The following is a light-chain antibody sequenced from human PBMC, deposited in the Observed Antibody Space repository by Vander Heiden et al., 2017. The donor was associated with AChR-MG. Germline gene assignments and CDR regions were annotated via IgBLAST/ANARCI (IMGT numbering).Light chain of an antibody. CDR2: DAS. CDR1: QDISNY. CDR3: LQYANLPIT. Sequence: DIQMTQSPSSLSASVGDRVTITCQASQDISNYLNWYQQKPGKAPKLLIYDASNLETGVPSRFSGSGSGTDFTLTISSLQPEDIATYYCLQYANLPITFGQGTRLGIK. J-gene: IGKJ5*01. V-gene: IGKV1-33*01.